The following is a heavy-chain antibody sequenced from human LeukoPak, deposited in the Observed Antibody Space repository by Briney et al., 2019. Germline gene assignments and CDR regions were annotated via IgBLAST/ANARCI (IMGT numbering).Heavy chain of an antibody. CDR3: SSSGVEEWQGLHF. J-gene: IGHJ4*02. CDR1: GYTFTSYG. D-gene: IGHD3-3*01. V-gene: IGHV1-18*01. Sequence: GASVKVSCKASGYTFTSYGIHWVRQAPGQGLEWMGWISGYNGNTNYAQNLQGRVTMTEDTSTDTAYMELNSLSSEDTAVYYCSSSGVEEWQGLHFWGQGTLVTVSS. CDR2: ISGYNGNT.